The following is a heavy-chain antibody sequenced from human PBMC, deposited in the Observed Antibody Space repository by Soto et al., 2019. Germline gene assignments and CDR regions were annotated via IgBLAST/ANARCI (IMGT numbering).Heavy chain of an antibody. D-gene: IGHD1-26*01. J-gene: IGHJ4*01. Sequence: SPTLSLPCAITGDSVSSNSAGWSWVRQSPSRGLEWLGRTYYRSKWYYEYAVSVRGRITINPDTSKNQYSLQPNSVTPEDTAVYFCARGEQYSGRIFDYWGQGTLVTVSS. CDR3: ARGEQYSGRIFDY. CDR2: TYYRSKWYY. V-gene: IGHV6-1*01. CDR1: GDSVSSNSAG.